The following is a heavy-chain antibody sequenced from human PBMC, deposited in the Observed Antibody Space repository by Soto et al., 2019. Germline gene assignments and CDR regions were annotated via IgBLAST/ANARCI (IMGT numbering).Heavy chain of an antibody. D-gene: IGHD4-17*01. CDR2: IYYSGST. Sequence: SETLSLTCTVSGGSISSGDYYWSWIRQPPGKGLEWIGYIYYSGSTYYNPSLKSRVTISVDTSKNQFSLKLSSVTAADTVVYYGARNYGGNVDYWGQGTLVTVSS. J-gene: IGHJ4*02. CDR1: GGSISSGDYY. V-gene: IGHV4-30-4*01. CDR3: ARNYGGNVDY.